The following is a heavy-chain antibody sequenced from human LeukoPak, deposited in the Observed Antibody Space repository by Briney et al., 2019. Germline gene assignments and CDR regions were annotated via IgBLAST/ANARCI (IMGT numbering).Heavy chain of an antibody. CDR3: ARDPDYYDSSGYYRDY. J-gene: IGHJ4*02. V-gene: IGHV3-21*01. D-gene: IGHD3-22*01. CDR2: ISSSSSYI. Sequence: GGSLRLSCAASGFTFSSYSMNWVRQAPGKGLEWVSSISSSSSYIYYADSVRGRFTISRDNAKNSVYLQMNSLRAEDTAVYYCARDPDYYDSSGYYRDYWGQGTLVTVSS. CDR1: GFTFSSYS.